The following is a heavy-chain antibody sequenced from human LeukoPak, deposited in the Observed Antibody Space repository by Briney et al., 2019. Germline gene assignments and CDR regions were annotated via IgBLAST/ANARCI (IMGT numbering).Heavy chain of an antibody. V-gene: IGHV4-34*01. CDR3: ATMVRGGGY. CDR2: INHSGST. CDR1: GGSFSGYY. D-gene: IGHD3-10*01. J-gene: IGHJ4*02. Sequence: SETLSLTCAVYGGSFSGYYWSWIRQPPGKGPEWIGEINHSGSTNYNPSLKSRVTISVDTSKNQFSLKLSSVTAADTAVYYCATMVRGGGYWGQGTLVTVSS.